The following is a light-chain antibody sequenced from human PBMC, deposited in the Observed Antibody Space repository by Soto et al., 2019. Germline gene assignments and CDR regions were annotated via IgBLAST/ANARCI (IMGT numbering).Light chain of an antibody. Sequence: ERVRTQSPATLSLSPGERATLSCRASQSVSSYLAWYQQKPGQAPRLLIYDASNRATGIPARFSGSGSGTDFTLNISSLEPEDFAVYYCQQRSNWPPSITFGQGTRLEIK. CDR3: QQRSNWPPSIT. J-gene: IGKJ5*01. V-gene: IGKV3-11*01. CDR2: DAS. CDR1: QSVSSY.